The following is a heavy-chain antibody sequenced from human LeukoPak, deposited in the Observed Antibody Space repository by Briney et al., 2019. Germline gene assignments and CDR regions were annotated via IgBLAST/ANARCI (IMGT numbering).Heavy chain of an antibody. CDR2: ITASSTYI. CDR3: AREYYYDEDAGNY. V-gene: IGHV3-21*01. Sequence: KSGGSLRLSCAASGFSFSRSSMGWVRQAPGKGLEWVSSITASSTYIYYADSVKGRFTISRDNVEKSVYLQMNSLRAEDTAVYYCAREYYYDEDAGNYWGQGILVTVSS. J-gene: IGHJ4*02. D-gene: IGHD3-22*01. CDR1: GFSFSRSS.